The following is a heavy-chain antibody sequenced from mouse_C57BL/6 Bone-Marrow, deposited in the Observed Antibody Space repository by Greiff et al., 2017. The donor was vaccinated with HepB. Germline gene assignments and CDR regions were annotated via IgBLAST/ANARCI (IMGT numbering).Heavy chain of an antibody. D-gene: IGHD1-1*01. Sequence: EVHLVESGPELVKPGASVKISCKASGYSFTDYNMNWVKQSNGKSLEWIGVINPNYGTTSYNQKFKGKATLTVDQSSSTAYMQLNSLTSEDSAVYYCAREKITTVVATNYFDYWGQGTTLTVSS. CDR3: AREKITTVVATNYFDY. CDR2: INPNYGTT. V-gene: IGHV1-39*01. J-gene: IGHJ2*01. CDR1: GYSFTDYN.